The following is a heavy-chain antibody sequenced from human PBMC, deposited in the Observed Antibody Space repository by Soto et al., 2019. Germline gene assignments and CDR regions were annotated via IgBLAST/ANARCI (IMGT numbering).Heavy chain of an antibody. V-gene: IGHV3-21*01. J-gene: IGHJ2*01. CDR3: QAEDGIRDSVPVSAFLLNRSSDL. CDR2: ISSSSSYI. Sequence: GKGLEWVSSISSSSSYIYYADSVKGRFTISRDNAKNSLYLQMNSLRAEDTAVYFFQAEDGIRDSVPVSAFLLNRSSDL. D-gene: IGHD3-9*01.